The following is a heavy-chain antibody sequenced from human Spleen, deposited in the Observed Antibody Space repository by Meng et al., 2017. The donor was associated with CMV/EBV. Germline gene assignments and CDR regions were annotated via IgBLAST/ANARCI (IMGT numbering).Heavy chain of an antibody. J-gene: IGHJ2*01. D-gene: IGHD5-24*01. V-gene: IGHV1-69*12. Sequence: QVQLVQVGAEGKKPGSSVKVSCKASGGTFSSYAISWVRQAPGQGLEWMGGIIPIFGTANYAQKFQGRVTITADESTSTAYMELSSLRSEDTAVYYCARGGGDGYNYGWYFDLWGRGTLVTVSS. CDR2: IIPIFGTA. CDR1: GGTFSSYA. CDR3: ARGGGDGYNYGWYFDL.